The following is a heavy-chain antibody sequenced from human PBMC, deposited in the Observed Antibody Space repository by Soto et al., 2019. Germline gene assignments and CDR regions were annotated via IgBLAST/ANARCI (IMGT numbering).Heavy chain of an antibody. V-gene: IGHV1-18*01. CDR1: GYTFTSYG. J-gene: IGHJ4*02. CDR2: ISAYNGNT. CDR3: ARTTVHYDSSGYYVGDFDY. D-gene: IGHD3-22*01. Sequence: ASVKVSCNASGYTFTSYGISWVRQAPGQGLEWMGWISAYNGNTNYAQKLQGRVTMTTDTSTSTAYMELRSLRSDDTAVYYCARTTVHYDSSGYYVGDFDYWGQGTLVTVSS.